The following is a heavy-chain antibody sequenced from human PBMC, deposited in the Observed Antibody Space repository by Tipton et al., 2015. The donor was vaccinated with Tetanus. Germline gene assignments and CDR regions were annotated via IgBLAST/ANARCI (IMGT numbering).Heavy chain of an antibody. CDR1: GYTFTSYD. CDR3: ARGPDYYDSSGYYSEHYYYYYGMDV. V-gene: IGHV1-8*01. D-gene: IGHD3-22*01. CDR2: MDPNSGNT. J-gene: IGHJ6*02. Sequence: QLVQSGAEVKKPGASVKVSCKASGYTFTSYDINWVRQATGQGLEWMGWMDPNSGNTGYAQKFQGRVTMTRNTSISTAYMELSSLRSEDTAVYYCARGPDYYDSSGYYSEHYYYYYGMDVWGQGTTVTVSS.